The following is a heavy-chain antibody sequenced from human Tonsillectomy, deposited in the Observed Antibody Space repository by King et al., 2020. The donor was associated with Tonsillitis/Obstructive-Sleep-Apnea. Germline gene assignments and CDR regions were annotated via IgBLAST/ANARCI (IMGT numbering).Heavy chain of an antibody. CDR3: ARSDLDCEYDAFDI. CDR1: GGSLSGYY. CDR2: INHSGST. D-gene: IGHD2-21*02. J-gene: IGHJ3*02. Sequence: HVQLQQWGAGLLKPSETLSLTCAVYGGSLSGYYWNWIRQPPGKGLEWIGEINHSGSTNYNPSLKSRVTISVDTSKNQFSLKLRSVTAADTAVYYCARSDLDCEYDAFDIWGQGTMVTVSS. V-gene: IGHV4-34*01.